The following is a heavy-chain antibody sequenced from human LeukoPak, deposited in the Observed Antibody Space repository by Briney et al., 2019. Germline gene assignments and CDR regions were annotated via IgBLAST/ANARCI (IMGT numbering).Heavy chain of an antibody. V-gene: IGHV1-69*13. J-gene: IGHJ3*02. Sequence: GASVKVSCKASGGTLSSYAISWVRQAPGQGLEWMGGIIPIFGTANYAQKFQGRVTITADESTSTAYMELSSLRSEDTAVYYCARDTYGGTAFDIWGQGTMVTVSS. CDR2: IIPIFGTA. CDR3: ARDTYGGTAFDI. CDR1: GGTLSSYA. D-gene: IGHD4-23*01.